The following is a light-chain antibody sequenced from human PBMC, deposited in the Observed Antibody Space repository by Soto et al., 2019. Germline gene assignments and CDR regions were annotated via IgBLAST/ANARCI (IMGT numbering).Light chain of an antibody. CDR3: QQYDSLIT. V-gene: IGKV3D-20*01. Sequence: EIVLTQSPATLSLCPGERGTLSCGASQTIRTNYLAWYQHKPGLAPRLLIFVASARATGTADRFSGSGSGTNFTLPISRLEPGDSAVYYCQQYDSLITFGQGTRLEIK. J-gene: IGKJ5*01. CDR2: VAS. CDR1: QTIRTNY.